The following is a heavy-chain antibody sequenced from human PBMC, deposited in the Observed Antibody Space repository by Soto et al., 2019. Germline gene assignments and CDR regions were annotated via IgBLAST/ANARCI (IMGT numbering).Heavy chain of an antibody. J-gene: IGHJ4*02. CDR3: AREGGSSGYYAVLNYFDY. V-gene: IGHV4-31*03. Sequence: QVQLQESGPGLVKPSQTLSLTCTVSGGSISSGGYYWSWIRQHPGKGLEWIGYIYYSGSTYYNPSLKSRVTISVDTSKNQFSLKLSSVTAADTAVYYCAREGGSSGYYAVLNYFDYWGQGTLVTVSS. CDR2: IYYSGST. CDR1: GGSISSGGYY. D-gene: IGHD3-22*01.